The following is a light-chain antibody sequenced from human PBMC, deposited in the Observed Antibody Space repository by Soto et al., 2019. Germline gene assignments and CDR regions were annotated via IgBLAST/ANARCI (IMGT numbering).Light chain of an antibody. CDR2: LGS. CDR3: MQGLQTPQT. Sequence: DIVMTQSPLSLPVTPGEPASISCRSSQSLLHSNGYNYLDWYLQKPGQSPQLLIFLGSNRASGVTDRFSGSGSGTDLTMKITRVEAGDVGVYYCMQGLQTPQTFGQGTKVDIK. CDR1: QSLLHSNGYNY. J-gene: IGKJ1*01. V-gene: IGKV2-28*01.